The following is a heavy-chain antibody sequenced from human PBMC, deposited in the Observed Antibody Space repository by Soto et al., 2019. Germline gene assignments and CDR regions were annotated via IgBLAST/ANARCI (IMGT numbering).Heavy chain of an antibody. CDR3: ARSQGVTRTFFDP. CDR1: GGSFTTYS. V-gene: IGHV1-69*06. D-gene: IGHD3-16*01. Sequence: QVQLVQSGAEVKTPGSSVKVSCKASGGSFTTYSISWVRQAPGQGLEWMGGIIPIFGTANYAQKFQGRVTITADKSTSTAYMELSSLRSEDTAVYYCARSQGVTRTFFDPWGQGTLVTVSS. CDR2: IIPIFGTA. J-gene: IGHJ5*02.